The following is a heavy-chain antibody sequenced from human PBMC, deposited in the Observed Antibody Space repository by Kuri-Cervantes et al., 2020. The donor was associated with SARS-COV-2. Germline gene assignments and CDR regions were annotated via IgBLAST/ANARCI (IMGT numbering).Heavy chain of an antibody. CDR2: IFYTGIT. CDR1: GASISDYY. J-gene: IGHJ4*02. CDR3: ARFGYDFWSGYYYFDY. Sequence: SETLSLTCTVSGASISDYYWSWIRQPPGKGLEWIGYIFYTGITNYNPSLKSRVTISLDTSKNQFSLKLSSVTAADTAVYYCARFGYDFWSGYYYFDYWGQGTLVTVSS. V-gene: IGHV4-59*08. D-gene: IGHD3-3*01.